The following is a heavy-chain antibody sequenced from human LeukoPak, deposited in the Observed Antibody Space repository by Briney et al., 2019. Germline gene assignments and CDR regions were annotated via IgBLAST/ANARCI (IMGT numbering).Heavy chain of an antibody. D-gene: IGHD2-21*02. CDR3: AKGPGLTAFFDF. V-gene: IGHV3-21*01. Sequence: GGSLRLSCAASGFTFSSYSMNWVRQAPGKGLEWVSSISSSSTYIYYADSVKGRFTISRDNAKNSLYLQMNSLRAEDTAVYYCAKGPGLTAFFDFWGQGTLVTVSS. J-gene: IGHJ4*02. CDR1: GFTFSSYS. CDR2: ISSSSTYI.